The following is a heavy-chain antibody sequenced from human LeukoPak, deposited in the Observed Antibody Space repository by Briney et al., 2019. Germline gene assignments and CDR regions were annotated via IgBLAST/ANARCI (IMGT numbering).Heavy chain of an antibody. CDR1: GGSFSGCY. CDR2: INHSGST. J-gene: IGHJ2*01. CDR3: ARYGSGSYYNVGWYFDL. Sequence: SETLSLTCAVYGGSFSGCYWSWIRQPPGKGLEWIGEINHSGSTNYNPSLKSRVTISVDTSKNQFSLKLSSVTAADTAVYYCARYGSGSYYNVGWYFDLWGRGTLVTVSS. D-gene: IGHD3-10*01. V-gene: IGHV4-34*01.